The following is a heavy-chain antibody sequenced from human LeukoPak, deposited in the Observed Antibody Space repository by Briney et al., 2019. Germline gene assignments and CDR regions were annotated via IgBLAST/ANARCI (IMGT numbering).Heavy chain of an antibody. CDR1: GFTFSTYR. CDR3: ARGISGWFSYIDY. J-gene: IGHJ4*02. CDR2: ISGPSGYI. Sequence: GGSLRLSCAASGFTFSTYRMNWVRQAPGKGLEGVSSISGPSGYIYYADSVEGRFTISRDNAKNSLYLQMHSLRAEDTAVYYCARGISGWFSYIDYWGQGALVTVSS. V-gene: IGHV3-21*01. D-gene: IGHD6-19*01.